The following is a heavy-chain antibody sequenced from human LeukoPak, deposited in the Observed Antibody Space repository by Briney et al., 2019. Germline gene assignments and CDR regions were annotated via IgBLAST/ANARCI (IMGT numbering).Heavy chain of an antibody. CDR3: SRGSGWLSVY. Sequence: SGGSLRLSCTASGFTFGDYLMSCFRQAPGKGLEWIGLISGGPTEYAASVKGRFTISRDDSTSIAYLQMNSLTTEDTAVYYCSRGSGWLSVYWGQGTLVTVSS. V-gene: IGHV3-49*03. CDR2: ISGGPT. D-gene: IGHD6-19*01. J-gene: IGHJ4*02. CDR1: GFTFGDYL.